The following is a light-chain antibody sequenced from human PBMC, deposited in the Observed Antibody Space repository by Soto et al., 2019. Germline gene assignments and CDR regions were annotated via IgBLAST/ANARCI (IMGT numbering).Light chain of an antibody. Sequence: DIEMTQSPSSLSASVGDIVTITCRASQGIKNDLGWYQQKPGKAPKRLIYAASSLERWVPSRVSGCGSGTEFTLTISSLQPEDFATYYCLQHNNYPRTFGQGTKLDIK. CDR3: LQHNNYPRT. CDR2: AAS. V-gene: IGKV1-17*01. CDR1: QGIKND. J-gene: IGKJ2*01.